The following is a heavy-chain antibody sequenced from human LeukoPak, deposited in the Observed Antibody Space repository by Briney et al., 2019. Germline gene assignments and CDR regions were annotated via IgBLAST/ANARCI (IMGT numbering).Heavy chain of an antibody. CDR1: GFTFSSYA. J-gene: IGHJ4*02. D-gene: IGHD2-2*01. CDR2: ISGSGGST. V-gene: IGHV3-23*01. CDR3: AREGRDCSSTSCYLDY. Sequence: GGSLRLSCAASGFTFSSYAMSWVRQAPGKGLEWVSAISGSGGSTYYADSVKGRFTISRDNAKNSLYLQMNSLRAEDTAVYYCAREGRDCSSTSCYLDYWGQGTLVTVSS.